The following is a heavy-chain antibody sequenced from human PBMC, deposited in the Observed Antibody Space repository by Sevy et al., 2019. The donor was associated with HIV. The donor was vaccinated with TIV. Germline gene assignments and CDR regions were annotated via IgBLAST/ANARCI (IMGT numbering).Heavy chain of an antibody. CDR2: IKQDEGQK. D-gene: IGHD1-7*01. CDR3: ARDDGNYYFHY. V-gene: IGHV3-7*01. Sequence: GGSLRLSCAASGFTFSKYWMGWVRQAPGKGLEWVANIKQDEGQKYYVDPVKGRFTDSRDNAQNSLYLQMNSLRAEDTAVYFCARDDGNYYFHYWGQGTLVTVSS. CDR1: GFTFSKYW. J-gene: IGHJ4*02.